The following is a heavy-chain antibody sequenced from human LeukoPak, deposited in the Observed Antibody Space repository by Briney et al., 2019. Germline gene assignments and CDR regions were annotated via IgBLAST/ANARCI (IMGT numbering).Heavy chain of an antibody. CDR1: GFSFSLYG. Sequence: PGGSLRLSCGASGFSFSLYGMHWVRQAPGKGLEWVAVISYDGSNKYYADSVKGRFTISRDNSKNTLYLQMNSLRAEDTAVYYCASWSAPYDSSGYPDYWGQGTLVTVSS. D-gene: IGHD3-22*01. CDR3: ASWSAPYDSSGYPDY. J-gene: IGHJ4*02. V-gene: IGHV3-30*19. CDR2: ISYDGSNK.